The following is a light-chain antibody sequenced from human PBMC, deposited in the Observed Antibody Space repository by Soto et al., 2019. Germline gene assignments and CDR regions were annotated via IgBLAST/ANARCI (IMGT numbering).Light chain of an antibody. CDR1: QSVSTN. V-gene: IGKV3-15*01. CDR2: GAS. Sequence: EIVMTQSPATLSVSPGQRATLSCRASQSVSTNLAWYQQKPGQAPRLLIYGASTRATGCPARFSGSGSGTEFTLTISSLQSVDFAVYYCQQYNNWPPDTFGQGTKVEIK. CDR3: QQYNNWPPDT. J-gene: IGKJ1*01.